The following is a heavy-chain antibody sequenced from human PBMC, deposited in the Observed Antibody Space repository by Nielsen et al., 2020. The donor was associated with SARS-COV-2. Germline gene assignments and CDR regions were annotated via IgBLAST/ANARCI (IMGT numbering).Heavy chain of an antibody. J-gene: IGHJ6*03. CDR3: ARHTRSSSSFYYYYYMDV. Sequence: GESLKISCKGSGYSFPTYWIGWVRQMPGKGLEWMGIIYPGDSDTRYSPSFQGQVTISADKSTSTAYLQWSSLKASDTAKYYCARHTRSSSSFYYYYYMDVWGKGTTVTVSS. CDR2: IYPGDSDT. V-gene: IGHV5-51*01. CDR1: GYSFPTYW. D-gene: IGHD6-6*01.